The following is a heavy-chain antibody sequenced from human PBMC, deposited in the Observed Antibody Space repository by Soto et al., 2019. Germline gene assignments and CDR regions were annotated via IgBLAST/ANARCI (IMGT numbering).Heavy chain of an antibody. CDR2: INHSGST. CDR1: GGSFSGYS. CDR3: ARDKITGILDY. V-gene: IGHV4-34*01. D-gene: IGHD1-20*01. Sequence: SETLSLTCAVYGGSFSGYSWTWIRQPPGTGLEWIGEINHSGSTNYNPSLKSRVNISVDTSKNQFSLKLTSVTAADTAVYYCARDKITGILDYWGQGTLVTVSS. J-gene: IGHJ4*02.